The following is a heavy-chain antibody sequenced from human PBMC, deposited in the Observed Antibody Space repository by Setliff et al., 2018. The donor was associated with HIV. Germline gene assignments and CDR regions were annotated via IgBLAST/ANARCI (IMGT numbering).Heavy chain of an antibody. V-gene: IGHV3-15*07. J-gene: IGHJ4*02. D-gene: IGHD6-13*01. Sequence: GGSLRLSCAASGFTFSNAWMNWVRQAPGKGLEWVGRIKSEANGGTTDYAAPVEGRFTISRDDSINTLYLQMNSLETEDTAFYYCSTRLRWSPEKVDYWGQGTLVTVSS. CDR1: GFTFSNAW. CDR2: IKSEANGGTT. CDR3: STRLRWSPEKVDY.